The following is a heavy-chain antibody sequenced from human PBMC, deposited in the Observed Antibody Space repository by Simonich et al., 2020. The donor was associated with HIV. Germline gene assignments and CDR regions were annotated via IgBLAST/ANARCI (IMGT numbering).Heavy chain of an antibody. D-gene: IGHD6-19*01. V-gene: IGHV4-59*08. CDR1: GGSFSTYY. CDR3: ARLARTGIAVAGIYGRGAFDI. CDR2: IYYSGRP. Sequence: QVQLQESGPGLVKPSETLSLTCTVSGGSFSTYYWSWIREPPGKGLVWIGNIYYSGRPHSNPSLMGRDTISGDTAKNQFSRKLRSVPAADTAVHYCARLARTGIAVAGIYGRGAFDIWGQGTMVTVSS. J-gene: IGHJ3*02.